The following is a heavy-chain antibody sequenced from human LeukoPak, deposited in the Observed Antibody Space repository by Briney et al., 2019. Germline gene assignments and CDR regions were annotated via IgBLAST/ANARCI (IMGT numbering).Heavy chain of an antibody. CDR1: GFTFSSHA. CDR2: IIFTVGGT. J-gene: IGHJ4*02. D-gene: IGHD1-26*01. CDR3: AKRSHMLGATNPNYYFDH. Sequence: GGSLRLSCAASGFTFSSHAMSWVRQVQGRGLEWFSPIIFTVGGTYYADSVKGRFTISRDNSKNTLYLQMNSLSAEDTAVYYCAKRSHMLGATNPNYYFDHWGQGTLVTVSS. V-gene: IGHV3-23*01.